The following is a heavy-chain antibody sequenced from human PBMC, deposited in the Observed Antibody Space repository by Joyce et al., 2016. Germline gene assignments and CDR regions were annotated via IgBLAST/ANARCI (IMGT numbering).Heavy chain of an antibody. D-gene: IGHD2-21*01. V-gene: IGHV5-51*01. CDR2: IYPGDSRT. CDR3: ARVISHSHFDT. Sequence: EVQLVQSGAEVQKPGESLKISCKSSGFSFNGYWLAWVGQMPGKGLEWMGNIYPGDSRTRYSPSFQGQVTISADKSINTAYLHWSSLKASDTAIYYCARVISHSHFDTWGQGTLVTVSS. J-gene: IGHJ4*02. CDR1: GFSFNGYW.